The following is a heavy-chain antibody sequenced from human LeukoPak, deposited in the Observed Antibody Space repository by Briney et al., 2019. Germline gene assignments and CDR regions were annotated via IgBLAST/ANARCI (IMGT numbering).Heavy chain of an antibody. CDR1: GDSISSGNHY. D-gene: IGHD6-13*01. J-gene: IGHJ5*02. CDR3: ARHSTSWYMGWFDP. V-gene: IGHV4-39*01. Sequence: SETLSLTCAVSGDSISSGNHYWGWIRQPPGKGLQWIGGIYYSGSTYNNWSLRSRVTMSVDTSKNQFSLKLSSVTVADTAVYYCARHSTSWYMGWFDPWGPGTLVTVSS. CDR2: IYYSGST.